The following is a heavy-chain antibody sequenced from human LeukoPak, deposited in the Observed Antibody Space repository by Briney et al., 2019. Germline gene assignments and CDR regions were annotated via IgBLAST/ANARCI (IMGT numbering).Heavy chain of an antibody. CDR1: GLTFSSYW. D-gene: IGHD6-13*01. J-gene: IGHJ5*02. CDR2: INSDGSDT. CDR3: ALLAAADSES. Sequence: PGGSLRLSCAASGLTFSSYWMHWVRQAPGKGLVWVSRINSDGSDTIYADSVKGRFTISRDNAKNTLYLQMNSLRAEDTAVYYCALLAAADSESWGQGTLVTVSS. V-gene: IGHV3-74*01.